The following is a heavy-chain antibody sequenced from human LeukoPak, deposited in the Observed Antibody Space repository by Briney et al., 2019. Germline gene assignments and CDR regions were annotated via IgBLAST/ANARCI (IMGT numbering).Heavy chain of an antibody. V-gene: IGHV3-7*02. J-gene: IGHJ3*02. CDR3: ARVVAYYYGSGSYYDAFDI. CDR2: IKQDGSEK. Sequence: PGGSLRLSCAGYGITLSELWMNWVRQVPGKGLEWVANIKQDGSEKKYVDSVKGRFTISRDNAKNSVYLQMNSLGAEDTAVYYCARVVAYYYGSGSYYDAFDIWGQGTMVTVSS. D-gene: IGHD3-10*01. CDR1: GITLSELW.